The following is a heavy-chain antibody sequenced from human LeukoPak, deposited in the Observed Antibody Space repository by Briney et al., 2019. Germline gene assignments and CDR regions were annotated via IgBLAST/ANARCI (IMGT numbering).Heavy chain of an antibody. D-gene: IGHD6-13*01. CDR2: IYSSGST. Sequence: TSETLSLTCSVSGGSISSGSYYWSWIRQPAGKGLEWIGRIYSSGSTNYNPSLKSRVTISVDTSKNQFSLKLSSVTAADTAVYYCARAGLGIATKFDPWGQGTPVTVSS. J-gene: IGHJ5*02. V-gene: IGHV4-61*02. CDR3: ARAGLGIATKFDP. CDR1: GGSISSGSYY.